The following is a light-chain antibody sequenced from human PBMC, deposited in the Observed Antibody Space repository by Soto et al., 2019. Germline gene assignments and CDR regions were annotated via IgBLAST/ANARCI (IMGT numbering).Light chain of an antibody. J-gene: IGKJ1*01. CDR1: QSISSN. CDR3: QQYNNWPRWT. CDR2: GAS. Sequence: TQSPGVLSLYQGERATVSCRASQSISSNLAWYQQKPGQSPRLLIYGASSRATGVPVRFSGSGSGVAFTLTISGLQSEDFAVYYCQQYNNWPRWTFGQGTKVDI. V-gene: IGKV3-15*01.